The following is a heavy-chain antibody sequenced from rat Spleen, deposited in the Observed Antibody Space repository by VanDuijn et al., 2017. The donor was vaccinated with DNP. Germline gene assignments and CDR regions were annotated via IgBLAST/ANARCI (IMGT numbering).Heavy chain of an antibody. J-gene: IGHJ2*01. Sequence: EVQLVESGGDLVQPGRSLXXSCVASXXXFNXXWMAXXRQXQWKGLGWVASHPSIGGSTYYPGSVKGRFIISRDNARNTLYLQMNSLRSEDTATYFCAKDPRDFDYWGQGVMVTVSS. CDR2: HPSIGGST. V-gene: IGHV5-31*01. D-gene: IGHD4-3*01. CDR3: AKDPRDFDY. CDR1: XXXFNXXW.